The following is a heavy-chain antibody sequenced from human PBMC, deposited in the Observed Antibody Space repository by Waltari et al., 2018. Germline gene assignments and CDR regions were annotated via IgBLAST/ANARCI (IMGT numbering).Heavy chain of an antibody. D-gene: IGHD2-2*01. CDR1: GGSISSGGYY. Sequence: QVQLQESGPGLVKPSQTLSLTCTVSGGSISSGGYYWSWIRQQPGKGLEWIGYIYYSGSTYYNPSRKSRVTISGDTSKNQFSLKLSSVTAADTAVYYCARVPYYCSSTSCYADPTFDYWGQGTLVTVSS. CDR3: ARVPYYCSSTSCYADPTFDY. CDR2: IYYSGST. J-gene: IGHJ4*02. V-gene: IGHV4-31*03.